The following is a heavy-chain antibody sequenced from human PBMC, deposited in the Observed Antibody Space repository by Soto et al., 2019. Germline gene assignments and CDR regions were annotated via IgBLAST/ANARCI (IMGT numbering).Heavy chain of an antibody. CDR1: GYTFTSYG. D-gene: IGHD4-17*01. J-gene: IGHJ4*02. CDR3: ARGVDDYLPNFDY. CDR2: ISAYNGNT. Sequence: QVQLVQSGAEVKKPGASVKVSCKASGYTFTSYGISWVRLAPGQGLEWMGWISAYNGNTNYAQKFQGRVTITADESTSTAYMELSSLRSEDTAVYYCARGVDDYLPNFDYWGQGTLVTVSS. V-gene: IGHV1-18*01.